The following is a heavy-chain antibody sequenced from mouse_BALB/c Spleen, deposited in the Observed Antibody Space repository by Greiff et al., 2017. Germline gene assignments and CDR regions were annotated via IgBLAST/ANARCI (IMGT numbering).Heavy chain of an antibody. J-gene: IGHJ1*01. CDR1: GDSITSGY. Sequence: EVKLQESGPSLVKPSQTLSLTCSVTGDSITSGYWNWIRKFPGNKLEYMGYISYSGSTYYNPSLKSRISITRDTSKNQYYLQLNSVTTEDTATYYCARSYGSSPYWYFDVWGAGTTVTVSS. CDR3: ARSYGSSPYWYFDV. CDR2: ISYSGST. V-gene: IGHV3-8*02. D-gene: IGHD1-1*01.